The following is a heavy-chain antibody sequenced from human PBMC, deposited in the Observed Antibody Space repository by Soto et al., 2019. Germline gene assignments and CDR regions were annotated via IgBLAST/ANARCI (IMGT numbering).Heavy chain of an antibody. Sequence: QGHLVQSGAEGKKPGTSVKVSCKASGYTFTRYGISWVRQAPGQGLEWMGWISGYNGDTNYAQNLQGRVTMTIDTSTSTAYMELSSLTSDDTAVYYCAKNGQPPYYYYGLDVWGQGTTVTVSS. V-gene: IGHV1-18*01. CDR1: GYTFTRYG. CDR2: ISGYNGDT. D-gene: IGHD2-8*01. J-gene: IGHJ6*02. CDR3: AKNGQPPYYYYGLDV.